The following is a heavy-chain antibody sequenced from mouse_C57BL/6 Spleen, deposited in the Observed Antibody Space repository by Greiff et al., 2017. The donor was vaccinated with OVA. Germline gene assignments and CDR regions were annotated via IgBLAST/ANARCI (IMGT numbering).Heavy chain of an antibody. J-gene: IGHJ4*01. CDR3: ARNGITTVVATDYDMDY. CDR2: IHPNSGST. CDR1: GYTFTSYW. Sequence: VKLQESGAELVKPGASVKLSCKASGYTFTSYWMHWVKQRPGQGLEWIGMIHPNSGSTNYNEKFKSKATLTVDKSSSTAYMQLSSLTSEDSAVYYCARNGITTVVATDYDMDYWGQGTTVTVSS. D-gene: IGHD1-1*01. V-gene: IGHV1-64*01.